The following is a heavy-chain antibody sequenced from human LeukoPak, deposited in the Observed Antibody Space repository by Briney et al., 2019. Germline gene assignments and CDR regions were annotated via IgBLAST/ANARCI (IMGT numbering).Heavy chain of an antibody. J-gene: IGHJ4*02. CDR3: ASRTMVRGVDMMWY. V-gene: IGHV1-2*02. Sequence: ASVKVFCKASGYTFTGYYMHWARQPPGKGLEWMGWINTNSGGSTYAQKFQGRVTMTRDTSSSTGYIELSRLRSDDTAVYYGASRTMVRGVDMMWYWGQGTLVTVS. D-gene: IGHD3-10*01. CDR2: INTNSGGS. CDR1: GYTFTGYY.